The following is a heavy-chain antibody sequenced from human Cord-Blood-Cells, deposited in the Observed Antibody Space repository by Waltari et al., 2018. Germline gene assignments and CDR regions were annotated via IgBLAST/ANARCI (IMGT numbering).Heavy chain of an antibody. J-gene: IGHJ5*02. CDR1: GGSFSGYY. V-gene: IGHV4-34*01. CDR3: AGGKYQLLFWWVDP. D-gene: IGHD2-2*01. CDR2: INHRGST. Sequence: QVQLQQWGARLLKPSETMSLTCAGSGGSFSGYYWSWLRQPPGKGLEWIGEINHRGSTNCNPSLKSRVTISIDTCKNQFARTLSSVTAAETAVYYCAGGKYQLLFWWVDPWGQGTLVTVSS.